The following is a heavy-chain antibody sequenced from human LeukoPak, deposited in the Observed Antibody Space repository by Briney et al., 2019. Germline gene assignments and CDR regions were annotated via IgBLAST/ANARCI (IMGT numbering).Heavy chain of an antibody. J-gene: IGHJ4*02. CDR3: ARITAAGGIDY. Sequence: GGSLRLSCAASGFTFINYDMTWDRQAPGKGLSWVSTISGGGASTYYADSVKGRFTISRDNSKSTLYLQMTSLRGDDTAVFYCARITAAGGIDYWGQGTLVTVFS. CDR1: GFTFINYD. V-gene: IGHV3-23*01. CDR2: ISGGGAST. D-gene: IGHD6-13*01.